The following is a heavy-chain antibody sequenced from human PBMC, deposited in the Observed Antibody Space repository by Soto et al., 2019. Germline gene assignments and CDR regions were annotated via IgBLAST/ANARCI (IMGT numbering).Heavy chain of an antibody. Sequence: SETLSLTCTVSGGSIISGGYYWSWIRQPPGKGLEWIGYIYYSGSTYYNPSLKSRVTISVDTSKNQFSLKLSSVTAADTAVYYCARDNILGILYGGMDVWGQGTTVTVSS. CDR3: ARDNILGILYGGMDV. CDR1: GGSIISGGYY. J-gene: IGHJ6*02. CDR2: IYYSGST. D-gene: IGHD3-3*01. V-gene: IGHV4-30-4*01.